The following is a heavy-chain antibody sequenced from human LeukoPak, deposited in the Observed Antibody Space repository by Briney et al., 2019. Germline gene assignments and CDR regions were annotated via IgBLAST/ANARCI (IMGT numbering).Heavy chain of an antibody. D-gene: IGHD1-1*01. V-gene: IGHV3-53*04. CDR1: GFTVSSNY. Sequence: GGSLRLSCVASGFTVSSNYMSWVRLAPGKGLEWVSIIYSGSATYYADFVKGRFTISRHNSKNNLYLEMTSLSPEDTAVYYCARHERGAENLDYWGQGTLVTVSS. J-gene: IGHJ4*02. CDR2: IYSGSAT. CDR3: ARHERGAENLDY.